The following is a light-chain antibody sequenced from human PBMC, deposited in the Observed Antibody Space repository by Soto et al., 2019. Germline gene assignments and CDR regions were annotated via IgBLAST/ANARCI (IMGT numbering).Light chain of an antibody. J-gene: IGKJ1*01. CDR3: QQYGSSPGT. CDR2: DAS. V-gene: IGKV3-20*01. CDR1: QNVRGTY. Sequence: EIVLTQSPGTLSLGPGERATLSCRASQNVRGTYLGWYQQKPGQAPRLLIYDASRRATGIPDRFSGSGSGTDFTLTISRLEPEDFAVYYCQQYGSSPGTFGQGTKVEIK.